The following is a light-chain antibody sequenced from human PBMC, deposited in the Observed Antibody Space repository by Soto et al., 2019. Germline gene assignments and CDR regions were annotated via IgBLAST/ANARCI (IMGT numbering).Light chain of an antibody. CDR3: QPSYSTPRT. CDR2: AAS. J-gene: IGKJ1*01. CDR1: QSISSY. Sequence: DIQMTQSPSSLSASVGDRVTITCRASQSISSYLNWYQQTPGKAPKLLIYAASSLQSGVPSRFSGSGYGTDFTLTISSLQPEDFATYYCQPSYSTPRTFGQGTKVEIK. V-gene: IGKV1-39*01.